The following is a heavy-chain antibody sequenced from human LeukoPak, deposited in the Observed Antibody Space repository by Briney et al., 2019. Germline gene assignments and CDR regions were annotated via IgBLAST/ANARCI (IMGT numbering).Heavy chain of an antibody. Sequence: PSETLSLTCTVSGGSISSYYWSWIRQPPGKGLEWIGYISYSGSTNYNPSLKSRVTISVDTSKNQFSLKLSSVTAADTAVYYCAREGQKRVFGVVTHDAFDIWGQGTMVTVSS. D-gene: IGHD3-3*01. V-gene: IGHV4-59*12. J-gene: IGHJ3*02. CDR3: AREGQKRVFGVVTHDAFDI. CDR2: ISYSGST. CDR1: GGSISSYY.